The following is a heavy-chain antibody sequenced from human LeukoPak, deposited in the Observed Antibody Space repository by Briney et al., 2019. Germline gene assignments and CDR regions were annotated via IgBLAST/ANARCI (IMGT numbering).Heavy chain of an antibody. CDR2: IIPLFGSS. CDR3: ARPAYYDTSYYYDH. CDR1: GDSFRNSA. Sequence: SVKVSCKASGDSFRNSAISWIRQAPGQGLEWVGGIIPLFGSSKYSQKFQGRVTISTDESTGTTYMELTSLTSEDTAVYYCARPAYYDTSYYYDHWGQGALITVSS. D-gene: IGHD3-22*01. V-gene: IGHV1-69*05. J-gene: IGHJ5*02.